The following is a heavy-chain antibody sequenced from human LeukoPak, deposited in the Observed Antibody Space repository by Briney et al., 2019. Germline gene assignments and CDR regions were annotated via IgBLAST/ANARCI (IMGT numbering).Heavy chain of an antibody. Sequence: ASVKVSCKASGYTVTGYYMHWVRQAPGQGLEWMGWINPNSGGTNYAQKFQGRVTMTRDTSISTAYMELSRLRSDDTAVYYCARHPSNWGYYFDYWGQGTLVTVSS. CDR1: GYTVTGYY. CDR2: INPNSGGT. D-gene: IGHD7-27*01. V-gene: IGHV1-2*02. J-gene: IGHJ4*02. CDR3: ARHPSNWGYYFDY.